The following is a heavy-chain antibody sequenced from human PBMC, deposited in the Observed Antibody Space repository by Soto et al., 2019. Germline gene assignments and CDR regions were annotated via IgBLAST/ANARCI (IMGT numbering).Heavy chain of an antibody. CDR3: ARDISDYYYESSGPFDY. CDR2: ISAYNGKT. J-gene: IGHJ4*02. V-gene: IGHV1-18*04. CDR1: RYTFTSYG. Sequence: ASVKVTCKASRYTFTSYGISWVRQAPGQGLEWMGWISAYNGKTNYAQKFRGRVTMTTDTATSTAYMELRSLRSDDTAVYYCARDISDYYYESSGPFDYWGQGTLVTVSS. D-gene: IGHD3-22*01.